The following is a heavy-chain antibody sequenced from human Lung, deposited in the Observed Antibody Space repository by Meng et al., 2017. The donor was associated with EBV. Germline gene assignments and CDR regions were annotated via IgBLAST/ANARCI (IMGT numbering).Heavy chain of an antibody. J-gene: IGHJ2*01. Sequence: QVQLHQSGPGTVKPSNTPSAHCVISGASVSSSSAAWTWIRQSPSRGLEWLGRTYYRSKWYNDYAVFVKSRITINPDTSKNQFSLQLNSVTPEDTAAYYCARGATSVFDLWGRGTLVTVSS. CDR2: TYYRSKWYN. V-gene: IGHV6-1*01. CDR3: ARGATSVFDL. CDR1: GASVSSSSAA.